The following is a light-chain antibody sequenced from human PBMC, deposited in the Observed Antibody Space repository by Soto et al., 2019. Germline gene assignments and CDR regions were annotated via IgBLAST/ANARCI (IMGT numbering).Light chain of an antibody. V-gene: IGKV3-15*01. J-gene: IGKJ4*01. CDR2: ATS. CDR1: QSVGNN. CDR3: QQYGDWPLT. Sequence: EIVVTQSPATLSVSPGERATLSCRASQSVGNNFAWYQQKPGQAPSLLIFATSIRATGVPARFSGSGSGTEFTLTISSLQSEDFAVYYCQQYGDWPLTFGGGAKVEIE.